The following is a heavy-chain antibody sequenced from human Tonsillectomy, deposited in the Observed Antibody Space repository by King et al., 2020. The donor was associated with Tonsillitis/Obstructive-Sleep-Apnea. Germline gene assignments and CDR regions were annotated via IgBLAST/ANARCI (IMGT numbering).Heavy chain of an antibody. CDR1: GDSISSSVYY. J-gene: IGHJ6*02. D-gene: IGHD3-3*01. CDR2: LSYSGST. Sequence: LQLQESGPGLVKPSETLSLTCTVSGDSISSSVYYWGWIRQPPGKGLEWIGSLSYSGSTFYSASLKSRVTISLDTSKNHFSLKLSSVTAADTATYYCASLRRVGVVYYGMDVWGQGTTVTVSS. V-gene: IGHV4-39*02. CDR3: ASLRRVGVVYYGMDV.